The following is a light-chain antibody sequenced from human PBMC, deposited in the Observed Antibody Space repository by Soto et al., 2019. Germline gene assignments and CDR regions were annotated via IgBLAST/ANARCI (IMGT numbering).Light chain of an antibody. V-gene: IGKV2-30*01. CDR1: QSLAYIDGNTY. J-gene: IGKJ2*01. Sequence: DVVMTQSLLSLPVTLGQPASISCRSSQSLAYIDGNTYLNWFHQRPGQSPRRLIYNVSNRDSGVPYRFSGSGAGADFTLEISRVEAEDAGLYYCMQGTHWPPYTFGQGTKLEIK. CDR3: MQGTHWPPYT. CDR2: NVS.